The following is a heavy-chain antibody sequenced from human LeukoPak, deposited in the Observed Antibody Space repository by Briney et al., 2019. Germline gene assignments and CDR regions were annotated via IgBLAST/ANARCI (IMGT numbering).Heavy chain of an antibody. J-gene: IGHJ4*02. CDR3: ARDPYTVRYFDWLLDY. V-gene: IGHV1-2*06. D-gene: IGHD3-9*01. Sequence: ASVKVSCKASGYTFTGYYMHWVRQAPGQGLEWMGRINPNSGGTNNAQKFRGSVTVTRDTSIRPAYMELSRLRYDDTAVYYCARDPYTVRYFDWLLDYWGQGTLVTVSS. CDR2: INPNSGGT. CDR1: GYTFTGYY.